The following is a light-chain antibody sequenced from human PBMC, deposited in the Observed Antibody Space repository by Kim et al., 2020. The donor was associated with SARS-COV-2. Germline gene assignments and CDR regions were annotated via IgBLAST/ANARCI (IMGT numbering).Light chain of an antibody. V-gene: IGLV3-21*02. J-gene: IGLJ2*01. Sequence: AGGTAGITGGGNNSGGKSVNWYQPTPGQAPVVVVYYDNPRPSGIPERFSGSNSGNTATLTISRVEAGDEADYYCQVWDTSTEHVIFGGGTQLTVL. CDR1: NSGGKS. CDR3: QVWDTSTEHVI. CDR2: YDN.